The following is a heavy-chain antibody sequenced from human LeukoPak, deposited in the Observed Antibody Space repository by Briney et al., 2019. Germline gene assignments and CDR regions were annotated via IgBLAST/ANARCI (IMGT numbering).Heavy chain of an antibody. CDR1: GFTFSSYS. CDR3: ARESIAALWAFDY. D-gene: IGHD6-6*01. Sequence: GGSLRLSCAASGFTFSSYSMNWVRQAPGKGLEYVSAISSNGGSTYYANSVKGRFTISRDNSKNTLYLQMGSLRAEDMAVYYCARESIAALWAFDYWGQGTLVTVSS. V-gene: IGHV3-64*01. CDR2: ISSNGGST. J-gene: IGHJ4*02.